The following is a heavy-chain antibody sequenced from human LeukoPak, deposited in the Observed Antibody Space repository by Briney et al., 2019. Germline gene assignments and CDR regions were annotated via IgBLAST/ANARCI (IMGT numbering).Heavy chain of an antibody. CDR2: LYYSGNT. Sequence: SETLSLTCTVSGGSISSYYWSWIRQPPGKGLEWIVYLYYSGNTNYNPSLKSRVTISLDTSKNQFSLKLSSVTAADTAVYYCARLYSYDCSGGSCYGNYYYYYMDVWGKGTTVTVSS. CDR3: ARLYSYDCSGGSCYGNYYYYYMDV. D-gene: IGHD2-15*01. J-gene: IGHJ6*03. CDR1: GGSISSYY. V-gene: IGHV4-59*08.